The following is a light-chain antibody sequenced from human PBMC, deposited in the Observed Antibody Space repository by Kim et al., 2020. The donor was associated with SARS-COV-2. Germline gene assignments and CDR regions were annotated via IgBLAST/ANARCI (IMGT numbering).Light chain of an antibody. CDR1: QDISNY. CDR3: QQYDDLPYT. J-gene: IGKJ2*01. CDR2: DAS. V-gene: IGKV1-33*01. Sequence: DIQMTTSPSSLSASVGDRVTITCQASQDISNYLNWYQQKPGKAPKLLIYDASNLETGVPSRFSGSGSGTHFTFTISSLQPEDITTYYCQQYDDLPYTFGQGTKLEI.